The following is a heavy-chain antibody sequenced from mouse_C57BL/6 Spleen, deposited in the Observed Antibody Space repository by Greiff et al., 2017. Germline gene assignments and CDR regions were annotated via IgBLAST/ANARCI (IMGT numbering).Heavy chain of an antibody. J-gene: IGHJ4*01. Sequence: EVQLVESGPELVKPGASVKIPCKASGYTFTDYNMAWVKQSHGKSLEWIGDINPNNGGTIYNQKFKGKATLTVDKSSSTAYIELRSLTSEDTAVYYCARLRAIYDGNYYAMDYWGQGTSVTVSS. CDR3: ARLRAIYDGNYYAMDY. CDR1: GYTFTDYN. CDR2: INPNNGGT. V-gene: IGHV1-18*01. D-gene: IGHD2-12*01.